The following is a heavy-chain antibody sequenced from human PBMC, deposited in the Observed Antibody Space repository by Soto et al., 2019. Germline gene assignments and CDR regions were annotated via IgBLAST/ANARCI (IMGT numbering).Heavy chain of an antibody. V-gene: IGHV3-74*01. Sequence: GGSLRLSCAASGFTFSSYWMHWVRQAPGKGLVWVSRINSDGSSTSYADSVKGRFTISRDNAKNTLYLQMNSLRAEDTAVYYCARDFRRFGTPDYFDYWGQGTLVTSPQ. J-gene: IGHJ4*02. CDR1: GFTFSSYW. CDR2: INSDGSST. D-gene: IGHD3-10*01. CDR3: ARDFRRFGTPDYFDY.